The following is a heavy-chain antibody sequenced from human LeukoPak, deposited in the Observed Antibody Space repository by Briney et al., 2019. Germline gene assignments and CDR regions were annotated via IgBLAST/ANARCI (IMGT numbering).Heavy chain of an antibody. J-gene: IGHJ3*02. V-gene: IGHV3-23*01. D-gene: IGHD3-3*01. CDR1: GFTFSSYA. Sequence: GGSLRLSCAASGFTFSSYAMSWVRQPPGKGLEWVSAISGSGGSTYYAHSVKGRFTISRDNSKNTLYLQMNSLRAEDTAVYYCAKVGGVVKAFDIWGQGTMVTVSS. CDR3: AKVGGVVKAFDI. CDR2: ISGSGGST.